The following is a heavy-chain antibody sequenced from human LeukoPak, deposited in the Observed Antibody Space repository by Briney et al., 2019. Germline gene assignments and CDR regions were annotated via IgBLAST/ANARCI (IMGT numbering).Heavy chain of an antibody. CDR3: AKDYDY. CDR1: GFTFSSYW. V-gene: IGHV3-7*04. CDR2: IKHDGSEK. Sequence: GGSLRLSCAASGFTFSSYWMNWVRQAPGKGLEWVANIKHDGSEKYYVDSMKGRFTISRDNAKNSLYLQMNSLRADDTAVYYCAKDYDYWGQGTLVTVSS. J-gene: IGHJ4*02.